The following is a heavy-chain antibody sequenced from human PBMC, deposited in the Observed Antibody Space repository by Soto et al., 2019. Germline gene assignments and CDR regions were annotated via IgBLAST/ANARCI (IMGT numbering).Heavy chain of an antibody. D-gene: IGHD6-19*01. CDR3: AKDRQWLAFFDY. J-gene: IGHJ4*02. CDR1: GFTFSSYG. V-gene: IGHV3-30*18. Sequence: GGSLRLSCAASGFTFSSYGMHWVRQAPGKGLEWVAVISYDGSNKYYADSVKGRFTISRDNSKNTLYLQMNSLRAEDTAVYYCAKDRQWLAFFDYWGQGTLVTVSS. CDR2: ISYDGSNK.